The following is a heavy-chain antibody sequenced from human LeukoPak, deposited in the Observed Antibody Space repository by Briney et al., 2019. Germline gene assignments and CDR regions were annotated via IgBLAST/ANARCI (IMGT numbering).Heavy chain of an antibody. D-gene: IGHD3-10*01. V-gene: IGHV3-48*03. CDR3: ARKITMIRGIAYYYYYGMDV. Sequence: GGSLRLSCAASGFTFSSYEMNWVRQAPGKGLEWVSYISSSGSTIYYADSVKGRFTISRDNAKNSLYLQMNSLRAEDTAVYYCARKITMIRGIAYYYYYGMDVWGQGTTVTASS. CDR1: GFTFSSYE. J-gene: IGHJ6*02. CDR2: ISSSGSTI.